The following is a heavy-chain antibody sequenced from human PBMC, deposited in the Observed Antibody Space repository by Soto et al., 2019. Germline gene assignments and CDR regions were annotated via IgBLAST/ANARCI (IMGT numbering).Heavy chain of an antibody. CDR2: IYYSGST. Sequence: QLQLQESGPGLVKPSETLSLTCTVSGGSLSSSSYYWGWIRQPPGKGLEWIGSIYYSGSTYYNPSLKSRVTISVDTSKNQFSLKLCSVTAADTAVYYCATYYYDSSGYYYNWFDPWGQGTLVTVSS. V-gene: IGHV4-39*01. CDR3: ATYYYDSSGYYYNWFDP. J-gene: IGHJ5*02. D-gene: IGHD3-22*01. CDR1: GGSLSSSSYY.